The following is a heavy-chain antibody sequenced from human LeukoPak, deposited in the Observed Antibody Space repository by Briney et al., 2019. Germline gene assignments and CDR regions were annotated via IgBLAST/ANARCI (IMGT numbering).Heavy chain of an antibody. CDR3: ARAGHGYQVADFDY. Sequence: SQTLSLTCAISGDSVSNNRATWNWIRQSPSRGLEWLGRTYYRSKWYNDYAVSVKSRITINPDTSKNQFSLQLNSVTPEDTAVYYCARAGHGYQVADFDYWGQGTLVTVSS. V-gene: IGHV6-1*01. CDR1: GDSVSNNRAT. J-gene: IGHJ4*02. CDR2: TYYRSKWYN. D-gene: IGHD5-18*01.